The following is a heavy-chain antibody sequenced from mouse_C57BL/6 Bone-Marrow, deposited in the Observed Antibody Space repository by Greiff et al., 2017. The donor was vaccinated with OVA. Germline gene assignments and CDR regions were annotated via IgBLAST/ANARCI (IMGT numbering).Heavy chain of an antibody. D-gene: IGHD2-3*01. V-gene: IGHV1-26*01. CDR3: SRNDGYYFDY. CDR2: INPNNGGT. CDR1: GYTFTDYY. Sequence: EVQLQQSGPELVKPGASVKISCKASGYTFTDYYMNWVKQSHGKSLEWIGDINPNNGGTSYNQKFKGKATLPVDKSSSTAYMELRSLPSEDSAVYYCSRNDGYYFDYWGQGTPLTVSS. J-gene: IGHJ2*01.